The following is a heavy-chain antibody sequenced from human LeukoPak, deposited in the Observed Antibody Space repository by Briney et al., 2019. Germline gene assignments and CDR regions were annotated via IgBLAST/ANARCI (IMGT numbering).Heavy chain of an antibody. Sequence: SETLSLTCTVSGGSISSGGYYWSWIRQHPGKGLEWIGYIYYSGSTYYNPSLKSRVTISVDTSKNQFSLKLSSVTAADTAVYYCARDKTAGFLEWLQPYYYYGMDVWGQGTTVTVSS. CDR1: GGSISSGGYY. V-gene: IGHV4-31*03. CDR2: IYYSGST. CDR3: ARDKTAGFLEWLQPYYYYGMDV. J-gene: IGHJ6*02. D-gene: IGHD3-3*01.